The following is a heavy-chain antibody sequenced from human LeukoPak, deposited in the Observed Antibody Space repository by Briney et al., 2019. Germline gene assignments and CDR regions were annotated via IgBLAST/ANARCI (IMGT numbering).Heavy chain of an antibody. Sequence: SETLSLTCTVSGGSISSSSYYWGWIRQPPGKGLEWIGYIYYSGSTXYNPSXKSRVTISVDTSKNQFSLKLSSVTAADTAVYYCARLKGFGDPFDYWGQGTLVTVSS. CDR3: ARLKGFGDPFDY. D-gene: IGHD3-10*01. CDR1: GGSISSSSYY. V-gene: IGHV4-30-4*08. CDR2: IYYSGST. J-gene: IGHJ4*02.